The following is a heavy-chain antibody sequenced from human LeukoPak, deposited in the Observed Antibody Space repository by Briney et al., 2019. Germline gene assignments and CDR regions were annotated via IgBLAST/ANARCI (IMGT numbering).Heavy chain of an antibody. V-gene: IGHV4-4*02. D-gene: IGHD3-10*01. CDR3: ARGQYYGSGRFDY. CDR1: GGSISSSNW. CDR2: IYHSGST. Sequence: SETLSLTCAVSGGSISSSNWWSWVRPPPGKGLEWIGEIYHSGSTNYNPSLKSRVTISVDKSKNQFSLKLSSVTAADTAVYYCARGQYYGSGRFDYWGQGTLVTVSS. J-gene: IGHJ4*02.